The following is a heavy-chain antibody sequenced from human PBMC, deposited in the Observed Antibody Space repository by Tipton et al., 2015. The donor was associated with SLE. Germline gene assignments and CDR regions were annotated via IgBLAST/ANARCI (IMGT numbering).Heavy chain of an antibody. CDR1: GGSITSTTYW. D-gene: IGHD6-13*01. CDR3: ARSKDGAADY. CDR2: ILYAGGTT. J-gene: IGHJ4*02. V-gene: IGHV4-39*01. Sequence: TLSLTCTVSGGSITSTTYWWGWIRQPPGKNLDWLGSILYAGGTTYYNPSLKSRVDIDIDASKNQFSVRLTSVTAADTAIYYCARSKDGAADYWGRGTLVTVSS.